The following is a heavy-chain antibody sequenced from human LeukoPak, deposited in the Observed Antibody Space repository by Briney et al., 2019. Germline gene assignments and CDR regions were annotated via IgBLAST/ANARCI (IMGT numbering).Heavy chain of an antibody. CDR2: ISGYNGNT. J-gene: IGHJ4*02. Sequence: VASVQVSCKASGYTFSSYGFSWGRQAPGQGLEWVGWISGYNGNTNYAQKLQGRVSMTTDTSTTTAYMELRSLTSDDTALYYCARSSLGTITAGPFDYWGQGTLVTVSS. CDR1: GYTFSSYG. V-gene: IGHV1-18*01. D-gene: IGHD5-12*01. CDR3: ARSSLGTITAGPFDY.